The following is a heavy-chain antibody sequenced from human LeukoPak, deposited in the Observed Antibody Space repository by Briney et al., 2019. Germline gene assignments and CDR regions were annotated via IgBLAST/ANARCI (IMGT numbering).Heavy chain of an antibody. CDR2: ISSSSSYI. CDR1: GFTFSSYS. CDR3: ARDLGIAAAGPYYFDY. V-gene: IGHV3-21*01. Sequence: GGSLRLSCAASGFTFSSYSMSWVRQAPAKGLELVSSISSSSSYIYYADSVKGRFTISRDNAKNSLYLQMNSLRAEDTAVYYCARDLGIAAAGPYYFDYWGQGTLVTVSS. D-gene: IGHD6-13*01. J-gene: IGHJ4*02.